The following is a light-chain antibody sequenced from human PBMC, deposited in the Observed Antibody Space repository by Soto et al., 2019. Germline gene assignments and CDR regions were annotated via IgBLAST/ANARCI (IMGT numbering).Light chain of an antibody. CDR2: GAS. V-gene: IGKV3-20*01. CDR3: QHYAGGSRIT. CDR1: QSVSSR. J-gene: IGKJ5*01. Sequence: EIVLTQSPGTLSLSPGGRATLSCRASQSVSSRLAWYQQKPGQAPRLLISGASSRATGIPDRFSGSGFGTDFTLTISRLEPEDFALYYCQHYAGGSRITFGQGTRLEI.